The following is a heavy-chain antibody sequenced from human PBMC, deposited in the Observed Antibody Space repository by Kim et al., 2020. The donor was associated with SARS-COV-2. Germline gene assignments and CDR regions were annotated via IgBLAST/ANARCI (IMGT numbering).Heavy chain of an antibody. Sequence: SFQGQVTISADKSISTAYLQWSSLKASDTAMYYCARHDVGYDSSGYYFDYWGQGTLVTVSS. V-gene: IGHV5-51*01. CDR3: ARHDVGYDSSGYYFDY. J-gene: IGHJ4*02. D-gene: IGHD3-22*01.